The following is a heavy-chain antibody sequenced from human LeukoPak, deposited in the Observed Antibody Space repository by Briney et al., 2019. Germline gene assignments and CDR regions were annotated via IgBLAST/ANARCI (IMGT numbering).Heavy chain of an antibody. J-gene: IGHJ4*02. Sequence: GRSLRLSCAASGFTFDDYAMHWVRQAPGKGLEWVSGISWNSGSIGYADSVKGRLTISRDNAKNSLYLQMNSLRAEDMALYYCAKAGESDYYDSSGYLYYFDYWRQGTLVTVSS. D-gene: IGHD3-22*01. CDR2: ISWNSGSI. V-gene: IGHV3-9*03. CDR3: AKAGESDYYDSSGYLYYFDY. CDR1: GFTFDDYA.